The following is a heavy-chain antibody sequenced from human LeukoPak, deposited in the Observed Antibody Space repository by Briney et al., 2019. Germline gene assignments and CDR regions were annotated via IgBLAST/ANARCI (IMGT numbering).Heavy chain of an antibody. J-gene: IGHJ6*02. CDR3: ARGGDVLRYFAHLSLLYGMDV. CDR1: GGTFSSYA. Sequence: ASVKVSCKASGGTFSSYAISWVRQAPGQGLEWMGWINTNTGNPTYAQGFTGRFVFSLDTSVSTAYLQISSLKAEDTAVYYCARGGDVLRYFAHLSLLYGMDVWGQGTTVTVSS. V-gene: IGHV7-4-1*02. D-gene: IGHD3-9*01. CDR2: INTNTGNP.